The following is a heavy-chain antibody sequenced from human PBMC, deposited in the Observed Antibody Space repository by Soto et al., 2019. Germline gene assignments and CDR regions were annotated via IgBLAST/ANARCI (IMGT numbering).Heavy chain of an antibody. D-gene: IGHD3-22*01. Sequence: PSETLSLTCTVSGGSISSGDNYWSWIRQPPGKGLEWIGEINHSGGANYNPSLKTRVTISLDTSKNQFSLKLSSVTAADTAVYYCVRGPPPNSDYYLLFDYWGQGTLVTVSS. CDR1: GGSISSGDNY. CDR3: VRGPPPNSDYYLLFDY. CDR2: INHSGGA. V-gene: IGHV4-39*07. J-gene: IGHJ4*02.